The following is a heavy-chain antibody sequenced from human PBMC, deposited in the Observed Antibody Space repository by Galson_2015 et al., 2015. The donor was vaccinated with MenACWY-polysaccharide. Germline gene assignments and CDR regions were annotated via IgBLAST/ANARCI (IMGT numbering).Heavy chain of an antibody. D-gene: IGHD6-19*01. V-gene: IGHV5-51*01. J-gene: IGHJ5*02. CDR3: ARHGLKTQCSWFDP. Sequence: QSGAEVTKPGESLQISCEVSGSNFASKWIGWVRQLPGKGLEWMGVIYPGDSETRYSPSFEGQVTISADLSINTAYLQWSSLKASDTAIYYFARHGLKTQCSWFDPWCQGTLVTVSS. CDR2: IYPGDSET. CDR1: GSNFASKW.